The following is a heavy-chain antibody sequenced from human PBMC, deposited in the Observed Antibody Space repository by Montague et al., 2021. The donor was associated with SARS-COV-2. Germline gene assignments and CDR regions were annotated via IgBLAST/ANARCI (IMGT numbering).Heavy chain of an antibody. Sequence: SETLSLTCTVSGDSISSSSYYWGWIRQPPGKGLKWIGSIYYSGSTYYNPSLKSRVTISVDTSKNQFSLKLSSVTAADTAAYYCARDDRIYEDAAGFYSCGQGTLATVS. CDR3: ARDDRIYEDAAGFYS. V-gene: IGHV4-39*01. CDR1: GDSISSSSYY. J-gene: IGHJ5*01. CDR2: IYYSGST. D-gene: IGHD3-22*01.